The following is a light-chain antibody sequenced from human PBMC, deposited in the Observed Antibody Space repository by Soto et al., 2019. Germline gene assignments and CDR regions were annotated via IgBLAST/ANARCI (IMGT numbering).Light chain of an antibody. CDR2: AAS. CDR1: QGIGSW. V-gene: IGKV1-12*01. CDR3: QQANTFPPT. J-gene: IGKJ4*01. Sequence: DIQMSQSPSSVSASVGDRVTITCRASQGIGSWLAWYQQKPGKAPNLLIYAASTLQSGVPSRFSGSGSGTDFALTISSLQPEDFATYYCQQANTFPPTFGGGTKVDIK.